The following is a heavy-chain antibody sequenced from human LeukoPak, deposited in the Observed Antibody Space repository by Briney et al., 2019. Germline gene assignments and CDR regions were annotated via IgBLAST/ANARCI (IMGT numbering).Heavy chain of an antibody. CDR3: ARELGSGSDYGMDV. J-gene: IGHJ6*02. V-gene: IGHV3-30*04. D-gene: IGHD3-10*01. CDR2: ISYDGSNK. Sequence: PGGSLRLSCAASRFTFSSYAMHWVRQAPGKGLEWVAVISYDGSNKYYADSVKGRFTISRDNSKNTLYLQMNSLRAEDTAVYYCARELGSGSDYGMDVWGQGTTVTVSS. CDR1: RFTFSSYA.